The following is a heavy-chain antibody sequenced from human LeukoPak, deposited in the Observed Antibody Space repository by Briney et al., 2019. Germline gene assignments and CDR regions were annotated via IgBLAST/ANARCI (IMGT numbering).Heavy chain of an antibody. CDR1: GFTFSGYS. V-gene: IGHV3-21*01. J-gene: IGHJ4*02. CDR2: IGGNGRYI. D-gene: IGHD1-14*01. Sequence: GGALRLSCAASGFTFSGYSMNWVRLTPGRGLEWVSSIGGNGRYIYYGDPLKGRFTISRDNAKNSLFLQMNSLRAEDTAIYYCARGGPGQLHFDYWGQGTLVTVSS. CDR3: ARGGPGQLHFDY.